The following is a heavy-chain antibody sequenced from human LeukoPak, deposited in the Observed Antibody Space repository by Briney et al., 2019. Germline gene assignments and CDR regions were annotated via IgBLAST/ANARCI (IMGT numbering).Heavy chain of an antibody. CDR2: IVVGSGNT. J-gene: IGHJ3*02. V-gene: IGHV1-58*01. CDR1: GFTFTSSA. Sequence: SVRVSCKASGFTFTSSAVQWVRQARGQRLEWIGWIVVGSGNTNYAQKLQGRVTMTTDTSTSTAYMELRSLRSDDTAVYYCARVSMASHDAFDIWGQGTMVTVSS. D-gene: IGHD5/OR15-5a*01. CDR3: ARVSMASHDAFDI.